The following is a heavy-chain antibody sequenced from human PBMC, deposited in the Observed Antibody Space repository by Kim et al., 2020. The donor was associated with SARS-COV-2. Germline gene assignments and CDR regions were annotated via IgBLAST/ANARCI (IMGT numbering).Heavy chain of an antibody. D-gene: IGHD3-22*01. CDR1: GFTFDDYT. CDR3: AKDNGGYYDYFDY. J-gene: IGHJ4*02. V-gene: IGHV3-43*01. Sequence: GGSLRLSCAASGFTFDDYTMHWVRQAPGKGLEWVSLISWDGGSTYYADSVKGRFTISRDNSKNSLYLQMNSLRTEDTALYYCAKDNGGYYDYFDYWGQGTLVTVSS. CDR2: ISWDGGST.